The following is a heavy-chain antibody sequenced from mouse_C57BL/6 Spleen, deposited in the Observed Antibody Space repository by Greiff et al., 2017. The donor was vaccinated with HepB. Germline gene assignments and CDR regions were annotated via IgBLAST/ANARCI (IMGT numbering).Heavy chain of an antibody. D-gene: IGHD2-2*01. J-gene: IGHJ3*01. Sequence: VQLQQSGPELVKPGASVKISCKASGYSFTGYYMNWVKQSPEKSLEWIGEINPSTGGTTYNQKFKAKATLTVDKSSSTAYMQLKSLTSEDSAVYYCAGGYDGFAYWGQGTLVTVSA. CDR2: INPSTGGT. CDR1: GYSFTGYY. CDR3: AGGYDGFAY. V-gene: IGHV1-42*01.